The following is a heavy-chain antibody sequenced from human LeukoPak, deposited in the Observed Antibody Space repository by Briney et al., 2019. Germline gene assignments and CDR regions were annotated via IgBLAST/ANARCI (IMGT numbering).Heavy chain of an antibody. V-gene: IGHV3-7*04. D-gene: IGHD3-10*01. Sequence: GGSLRLSCAASGFTFSSYWMSWVRQAPGKGLEWVANIKQDGSGKYYVDSVKGRFTISRDNAKNSLYLQMHSLRAEDTAVYYCARDIDYYGSGSLFDYWGQGTLVTVSS. CDR3: ARDIDYYGSGSLFDY. CDR2: IKQDGSGK. J-gene: IGHJ4*02. CDR1: GFTFSSYW.